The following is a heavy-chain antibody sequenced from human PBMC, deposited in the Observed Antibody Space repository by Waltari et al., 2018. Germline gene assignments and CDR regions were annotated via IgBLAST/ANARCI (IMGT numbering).Heavy chain of an antibody. CDR2: IYTGGST. D-gene: IGHD2-8*02. J-gene: IGHJ3*02. CDR1: GFTFSNYV. Sequence: EVQLLQSGGGLVQPGGSLRLSRGGSGFTFSNYVMSWVRQAPGKGLEWVSVIYTGGSTHYADSVKGRFTVSRDNSKSTLYLQMDTLTPEDTAVYYCAKEGGGVTFDIWGQGTMVTVSS. V-gene: IGHV3-23*03. CDR3: AKEGGGVTFDI.